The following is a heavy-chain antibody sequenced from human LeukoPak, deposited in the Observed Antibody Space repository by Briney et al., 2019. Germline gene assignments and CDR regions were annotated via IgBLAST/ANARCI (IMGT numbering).Heavy chain of an antibody. CDR2: IYPGDSDT. J-gene: IGHJ4*02. CDR3: ARRRAGSGWYATFDY. Sequence: GESLKISCKGSGYSFTSYWIGWVRQMPGKGLEWMGIIYPGDSDTRYSPSFQGQVTISADKSISTAYLQWSSLKASDTAMYYCARRRAGSGWYATFDYWGQGTLVAVSS. CDR1: GYSFTSYW. V-gene: IGHV5-51*01. D-gene: IGHD6-19*01.